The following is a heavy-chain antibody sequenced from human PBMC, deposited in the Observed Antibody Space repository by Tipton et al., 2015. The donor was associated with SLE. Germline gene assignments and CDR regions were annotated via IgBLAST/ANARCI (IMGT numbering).Heavy chain of an antibody. CDR2: IYYTGST. Sequence: LRLSCTVSGDSITSHYWSWIRQAPGKGLEWIGNIYYTGSTNYSPSLKSRVTMSVDTSKNRFSLRLNSVTAADTAVYYCARRTGGGPYWGYLDYWGQGILVTVSS. J-gene: IGHJ4*02. D-gene: IGHD7-27*01. V-gene: IGHV4-59*11. CDR1: GDSITSHY. CDR3: ARRTGGGPYWGYLDY.